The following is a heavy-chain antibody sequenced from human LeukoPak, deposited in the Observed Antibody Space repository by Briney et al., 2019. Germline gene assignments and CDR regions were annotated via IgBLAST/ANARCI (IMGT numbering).Heavy chain of an antibody. V-gene: IGHV3-23*01. CDR2: ISSSGGST. CDR3: TPYCSGGSCYFPNFDY. Sequence: GGSLRLSCVGSGFTFNIFGLNWVRQAPGKGLEWVSAISSSGGSTYYADSVMGRFTISRDNSKNTLYLQMNSLRAEDTAVYYCTPYCSGGSCYFPNFDYWGQGTLVTVSS. J-gene: IGHJ4*02. D-gene: IGHD2-15*01. CDR1: GFTFNIFG.